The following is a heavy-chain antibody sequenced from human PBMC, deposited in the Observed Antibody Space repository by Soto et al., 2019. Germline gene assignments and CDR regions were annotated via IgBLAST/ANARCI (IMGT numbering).Heavy chain of an antibody. D-gene: IGHD6-13*01. CDR3: ARERAAAGSNWFDP. CDR1: GYTFTSYD. J-gene: IGHJ5*02. CDR2: MNPNSGNT. V-gene: IGHV1-8*01. Sequence: QVQLVQSGAEVKKPGASVKVSCKASGYTFTSYDINWVRQATGQGLEWVGWMNPNSGNTGYAQKFQGRVTMTRNTSISTAYMELSSLRSEDTAVYYCARERAAAGSNWFDPWGQGTLVTVSS.